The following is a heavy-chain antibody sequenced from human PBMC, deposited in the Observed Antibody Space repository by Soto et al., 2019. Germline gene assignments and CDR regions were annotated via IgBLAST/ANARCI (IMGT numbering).Heavy chain of an antibody. V-gene: IGHV3-48*03. CDR2: ISSSGSTI. CDR1: GFTFSSYE. CDR3: ARDQLPHYYDSSGLDY. D-gene: IGHD3-22*01. Sequence: EVQLVESGGGLVQPGGSLRLSCAASGFTFSSYEMNWVRQAPGKGLEWVSYISSSGSTIYYADSVKGRFTISRDNAKNSLYLQMNSLRAEDTAVYYCARDQLPHYYDSSGLDYWGQGTLATVSS. J-gene: IGHJ4*02.